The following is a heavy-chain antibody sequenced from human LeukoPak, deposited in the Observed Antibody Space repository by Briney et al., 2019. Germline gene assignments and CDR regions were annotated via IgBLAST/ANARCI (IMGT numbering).Heavy chain of an antibody. CDR3: ARHSGDY. CDR2: IYYGGST. Sequence: SVTLSLTCTVSGGSISSYYWSWIRQPPGKGLEWIGYIYYGGSTNDNPSLKSRVTISVDTSKNQFSLKLTSLTAADTAVYYCARHSGDYWGQETLVTASS. CDR1: GGSISSYY. D-gene: IGHD3-10*01. V-gene: IGHV4-59*08. J-gene: IGHJ4*02.